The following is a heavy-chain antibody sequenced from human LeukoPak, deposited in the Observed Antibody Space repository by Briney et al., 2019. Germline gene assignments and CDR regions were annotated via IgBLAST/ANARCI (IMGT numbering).Heavy chain of an antibody. CDR1: GFTFDDYA. Sequence: GGSLRLSCAASGFTFDDYAMHWVRQAPGKGLEWVSGISWNSGSIGYADSVKGRFTISRDNSKNTLYLQMNSLRAEDTAVYYCARGYGSRYYFDYWGQGTLVTVSS. CDR2: ISWNSGSI. J-gene: IGHJ4*02. D-gene: IGHD3-10*01. CDR3: ARGYGSRYYFDY. V-gene: IGHV3-9*01.